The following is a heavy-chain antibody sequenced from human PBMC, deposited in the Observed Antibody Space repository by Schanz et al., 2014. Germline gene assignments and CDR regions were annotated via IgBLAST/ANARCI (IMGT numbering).Heavy chain of an antibody. D-gene: IGHD6-13*01. CDR1: GFTVSSNH. CDR2: LSGSGGST. Sequence: EGQLAESGGGLVQPGGSLRLSCAVSGFTVSSNHMSWVRQAPGKGLEWVSALSGSGGSTYYADSVKGRFTISRDNSKNTLYLQMNSLRAEDTSVYFCARVRRRIATPSTPSFRNYYYYAMDVWVQGTTVTVSS. CDR3: ARVRRRIATPSTPSFRNYYYYAMDV. J-gene: IGHJ6*02. V-gene: IGHV3-23*04.